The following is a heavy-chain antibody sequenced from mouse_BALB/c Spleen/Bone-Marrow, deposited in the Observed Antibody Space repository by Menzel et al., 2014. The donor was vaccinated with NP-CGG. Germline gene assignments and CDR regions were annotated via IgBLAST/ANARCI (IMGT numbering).Heavy chain of an antibody. CDR1: GFTFSSYA. V-gene: IGHV5-6-5*01. CDR3: ARGIDY. CDR2: ISSGGST. J-gene: IGHJ2*01. Sequence: EVQVVESGGGLVKPGGSLKLSCAASGFTFSSYAMSWVRQTPEKRLEWVASISSGGSTYYPDSVKGRFTISRDNARSILYLQMSSLRSEDTAMYYCARGIDYWGQGTTLTVSS.